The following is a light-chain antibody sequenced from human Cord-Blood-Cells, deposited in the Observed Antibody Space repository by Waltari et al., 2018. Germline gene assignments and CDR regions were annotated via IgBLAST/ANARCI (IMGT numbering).Light chain of an antibody. CDR2: YDS. J-gene: IGLJ3*02. CDR1: NIGSKS. V-gene: IGLV3-21*04. CDR3: QVWDSSSDHWV. Sequence: SYVLTQPPSVSVAPGKTARITCGGNNIGSKSEHWYQQKPGQAPVLVIYYDSDRPSVIPERFSGSNSGNTATRTISRVEAGDEADYYCQVWDSSSDHWVFGAGTKLTVL.